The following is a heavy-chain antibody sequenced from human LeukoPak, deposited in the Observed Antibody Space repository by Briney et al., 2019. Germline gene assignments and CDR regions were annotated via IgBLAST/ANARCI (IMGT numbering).Heavy chain of an antibody. V-gene: IGHV7-4-1*02. Sequence: GASVKVSCKASGYTFTSYGISWVRQAPGQGLEWMGWINTNTGNPTYAQNFTGRFVLSLDTSASTAYLQISSLKAEDTAVYYCARPGPARLGWFDSWGQGTLVTVSS. CDR1: GYTFTSYG. CDR2: INTNTGNP. CDR3: ARPGPARLGWFDS. D-gene: IGHD6-6*01. J-gene: IGHJ5*01.